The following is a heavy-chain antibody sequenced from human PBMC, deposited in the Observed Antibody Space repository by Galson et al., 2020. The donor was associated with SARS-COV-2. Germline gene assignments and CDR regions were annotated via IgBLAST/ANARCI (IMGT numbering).Heavy chain of an antibody. CDR3: ARENRNYDAFDL. CDR1: GGSISSSSYY. D-gene: IGHD4-4*01. V-gene: IGHV4-39*07. CDR2: IYFGGST. J-gene: IGHJ3*01. Sequence: SETLSLTCTISGGSISSSSYYWGWIRQPPEKGLEWIGTIYFGGSTYYNPSLKSRVTISVDTSKNQFSLKLNSVTAADTAVYYCARENRNYDAFDLWGQGTMVTVSS.